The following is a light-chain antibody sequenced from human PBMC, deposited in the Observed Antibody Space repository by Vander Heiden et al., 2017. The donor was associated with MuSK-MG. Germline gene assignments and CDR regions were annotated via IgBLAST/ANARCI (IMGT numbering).Light chain of an antibody. Sequence: DIQMTQSPSSLSASVGDRVTITCQASQDISNYLNWYQQKPGKAPKLLIYDASNLETGVPSRFSGSGSGTDFTFTISSLQPEDIATSYCQQDDNLLLTFGGGTKVELK. CDR3: QQDDNLLLT. CDR2: DAS. V-gene: IGKV1-33*01. J-gene: IGKJ4*01. CDR1: QDISNY.